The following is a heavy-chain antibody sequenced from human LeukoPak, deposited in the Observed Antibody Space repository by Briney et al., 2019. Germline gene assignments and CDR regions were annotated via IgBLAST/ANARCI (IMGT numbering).Heavy chain of an antibody. CDR3: VRDRWLDY. CDR2: IYYSGST. Sequence: SETLSLTCTVSGGSISSGDYYWSWIRQPPGKGLEWIGYIYYSGSTNYNPSLKSRVTISVDTSKNQFSLKLSSVTAADTAVYYCVRDRWLDYWGQGTLVTVSP. V-gene: IGHV4-61*08. D-gene: IGHD5-24*01. CDR1: GGSISSGDYY. J-gene: IGHJ4*02.